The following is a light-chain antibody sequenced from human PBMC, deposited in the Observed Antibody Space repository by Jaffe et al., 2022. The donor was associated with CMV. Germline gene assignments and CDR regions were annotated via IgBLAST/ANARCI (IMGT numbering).Light chain of an antibody. CDR1: QDISTW. V-gene: IGKV1-12*01. Sequence: DIQLTQSPSSVSASIGDRVTITCRASQDISTWLAWYQQKPGKAPKLLIYSSSNLRSGVPSRFSGSGSGTDFTLTISSLQPDDFASYYCQEANSFPMTFGQGTRLEIK. CDR2: SSS. CDR3: QEANSFPMT. J-gene: IGKJ5*01.